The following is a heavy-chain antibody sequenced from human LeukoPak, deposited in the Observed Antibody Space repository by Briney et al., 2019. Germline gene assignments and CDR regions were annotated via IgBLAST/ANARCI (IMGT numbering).Heavy chain of an antibody. V-gene: IGHV3-30*18. J-gene: IGHJ4*02. CDR2: ISYDGSNK. CDR3: AKLMHYDSSGYYYVDY. Sequence: GRSLRLSCAASGFTFSSCGMHWVRQAPAKGLEWVAVISYDGSNKYYADSVKGRSTISRDNSKNTLYLQMNSLRAEDTAVYYCAKLMHYDSSGYYYVDYWGQGTLVTVSS. CDR1: GFTFSSCG. D-gene: IGHD3-22*01.